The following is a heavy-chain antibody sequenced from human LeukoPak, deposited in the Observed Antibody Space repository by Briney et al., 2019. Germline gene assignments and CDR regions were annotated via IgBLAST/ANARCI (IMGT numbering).Heavy chain of an antibody. Sequence: GGSLRLSCVASGFTFSSYSMNWVRQAPGKGLEWVSYISSSSSTIYYADSVKGRFTISRDNAKNSLYLQMNSLRAEDTAVYYCARGLLWFGELPLGYWGQGTLVTVSS. D-gene: IGHD3-10*01. CDR3: ARGLLWFGELPLGY. CDR2: ISSSSSTI. CDR1: GFTFSSYS. V-gene: IGHV3-48*01. J-gene: IGHJ4*02.